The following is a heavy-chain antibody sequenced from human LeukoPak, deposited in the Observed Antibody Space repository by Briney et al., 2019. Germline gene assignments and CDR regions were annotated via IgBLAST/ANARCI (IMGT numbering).Heavy chain of an antibody. D-gene: IGHD2-21*02. Sequence: GGSLRLSCAASGFTFSSYAMSWVRQAPVKGLEWVAAISGSGSSTYYADSVKGRFTISRDNSKNTLYLQMNSLRAEDTAVYYCAKDVVVTAIHAFDIWGQGTMVTVSS. CDR2: ISGSGSST. V-gene: IGHV3-23*01. CDR3: AKDVVVTAIHAFDI. CDR1: GFTFSSYA. J-gene: IGHJ3*02.